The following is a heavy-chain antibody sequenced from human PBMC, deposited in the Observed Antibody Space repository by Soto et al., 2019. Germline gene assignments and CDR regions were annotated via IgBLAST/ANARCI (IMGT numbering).Heavy chain of an antibody. CDR3: ATAYYDSRGFQDR. D-gene: IGHD3-22*01. CDR2: ISGSGGST. CDR1: GFTFSSYA. J-gene: IGHJ5*02. Sequence: SGGSLRLSCAASGFTFSSYAMSWVRQAPGKGLEWVSAISGSGGSTYYADSVKGRFTISRDNSKNTLYLQMNSLRAEDTATYFCATAYYDSRGFQDRWGQGTLVTVSS. V-gene: IGHV3-23*01.